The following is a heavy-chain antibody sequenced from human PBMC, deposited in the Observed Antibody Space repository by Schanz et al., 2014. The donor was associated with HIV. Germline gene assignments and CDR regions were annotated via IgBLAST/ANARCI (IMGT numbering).Heavy chain of an antibody. V-gene: IGHV3-21*06. CDR2: ISAGGVYT. Sequence: EVQLSESGGGLVQPGGSLRLSCAASGFTFSSYSMNWVRQAPGKGLEWVSSISAGGVYTYYGDSMKGRFTISRDNANSSLFLQMDSLRPEDTATYYCVRDESTLTTGDFPDWGQGTLVTVSS. CDR1: GFTFSSYS. J-gene: IGHJ1*01. D-gene: IGHD4-17*01. CDR3: VRDESTLTTGDFPD.